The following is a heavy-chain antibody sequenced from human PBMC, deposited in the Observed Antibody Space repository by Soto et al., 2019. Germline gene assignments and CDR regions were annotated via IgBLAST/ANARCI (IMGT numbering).Heavy chain of an antibody. CDR2: TYYRSKWYN. D-gene: IGHD5-18*01. Sequence: SQTLSLTCAISGDSVSRNSAAWNWIRQSPSRGLEWLGRTYYRSKWYNDYAVSVKSRITINPYTSKNQFSLQLSSVTPEDTAVYYCARAERYNYAYSFDDSGQGTLVTVSS. CDR3: ARAERYNYAYSFDD. J-gene: IGHJ4*02. CDR1: GDSVSRNSAA. V-gene: IGHV6-1*01.